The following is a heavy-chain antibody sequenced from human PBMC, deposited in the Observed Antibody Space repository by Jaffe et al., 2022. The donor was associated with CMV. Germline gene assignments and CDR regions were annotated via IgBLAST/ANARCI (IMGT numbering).Heavy chain of an antibody. CDR2: IYNSGST. CDR1: GGSIGSYY. Sequence: QVQLQESGPGLVKPSETLSLTCSVSGGSIGSYYWSWIRQSPGKGLEWIGYIYNSGSTNYNPSLKSRVTISVDTSKNQFSLKLSSVTAADTAVYYCARSQYCRGGSCYSGPRLWEDYYVMDVWGQGTTVTVSS. J-gene: IGHJ6*02. V-gene: IGHV4-59*01. CDR3: ARSQYCRGGSCYSGPRLWEDYYVMDV. D-gene: IGHD2-15*01.